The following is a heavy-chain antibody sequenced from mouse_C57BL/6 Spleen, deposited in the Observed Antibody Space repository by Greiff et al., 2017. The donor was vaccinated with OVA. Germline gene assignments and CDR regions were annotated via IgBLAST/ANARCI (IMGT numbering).Heavy chain of an antibody. D-gene: IGHD1-1*01. CDR1: GYTFTDYA. CDR3: ASRFYYGSSYAMDY. Sequence: QVQLQQSGPELVRPGVSVKISCKGSGYTFTDYAMHWVKQSHAKSLEWIGVISTYYGDASYNQKVKDKATMTVDKYSSTAYLELARLTSDDSAVFYCASRFYYGSSYAMDYWGQGPSVTVSS. J-gene: IGHJ4*01. CDR2: ISTYYGDA. V-gene: IGHV1-67*01.